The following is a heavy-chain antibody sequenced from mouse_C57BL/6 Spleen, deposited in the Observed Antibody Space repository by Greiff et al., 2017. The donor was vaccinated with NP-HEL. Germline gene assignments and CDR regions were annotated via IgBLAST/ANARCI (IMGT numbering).Heavy chain of an antibody. CDR3: ARIYYDIKGYAMDY. Sequence: VQLKQSGPELVKPGASVKIPCKASGYTFTDYNMDWVKQSHGKSLEWIGDINPNNGGTIYNQKFKGKATLTVDKSSSTAYMELRSLTSEDTAVYYCARIYYDIKGYAMDYWGQGTSVTVSS. D-gene: IGHD2-4*01. CDR2: INPNNGGT. J-gene: IGHJ4*01. V-gene: IGHV1-18*01. CDR1: GYTFTDYN.